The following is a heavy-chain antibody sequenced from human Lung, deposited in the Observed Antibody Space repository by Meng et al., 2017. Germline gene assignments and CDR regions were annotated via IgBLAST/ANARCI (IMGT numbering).Heavy chain of an antibody. J-gene: IGHJ4*02. CDR3: ARFDISSSGRGDY. CDR1: GGSITSSTW. CDR2: IFHSGST. Sequence: QVQLTGAGPGLVKPSGTLSLTCAVSGGSITSSTWWSWVRQTPGKGLEWLGEIFHSGSTNYNPPLESRVTISVDKSKNQFSLKVYSVTAADTATYYCARFDISSSGRGDYWGQGILVTVSS. V-gene: IGHV4-4*02. D-gene: IGHD1-26*01.